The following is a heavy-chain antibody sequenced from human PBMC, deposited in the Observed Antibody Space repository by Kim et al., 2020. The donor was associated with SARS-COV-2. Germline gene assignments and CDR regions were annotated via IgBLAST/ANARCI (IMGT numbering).Heavy chain of an antibody. V-gene: IGHV4-59*08. Sequence: NANSNTTLKSRGTISVDTSKNRFALKLKSVTAADTAVYYCGRRGAWYFDIWGRGSLVTVSS. CDR3: GRRGAWYFDI. J-gene: IGHJ2*01. D-gene: IGHD3-16*01.